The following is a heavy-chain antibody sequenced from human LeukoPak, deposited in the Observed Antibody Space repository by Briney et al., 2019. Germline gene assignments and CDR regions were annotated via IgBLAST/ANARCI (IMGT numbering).Heavy chain of an antibody. CDR3: ATVLYSYGYRYFDY. Sequence: ASVKVSCKVSGYTLTELSMHWVRQAPGKGLEWMGGFDPEDGETIYAQKFQGSVTMTEDTSTDTAYMELSSLRSEDTAVYYCATVLYSYGYRYFDYWGQGTLVTVSS. J-gene: IGHJ4*02. D-gene: IGHD5-18*01. CDR1: GYTLTELS. CDR2: FDPEDGET. V-gene: IGHV1-24*01.